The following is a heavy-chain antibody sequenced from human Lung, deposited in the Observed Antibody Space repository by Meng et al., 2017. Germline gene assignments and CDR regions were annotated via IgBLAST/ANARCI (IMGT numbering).Heavy chain of an antibody. J-gene: IGHJ4*02. Sequence: ASVKVSCKASGYTFPDYWLHCVRRAPGQGLEWMRWINPKSGDTHYAQRYQGRVTMTGDTSISTASMELSGLRSDDTAMYYCARDGVISAAGKLFGDYWGQGTLVTVSS. CDR2: INPKSGDT. CDR3: ARDGVISAAGKLFGDY. CDR1: GYTFPDYW. V-gene: IGHV1-2*02. D-gene: IGHD6-13*01.